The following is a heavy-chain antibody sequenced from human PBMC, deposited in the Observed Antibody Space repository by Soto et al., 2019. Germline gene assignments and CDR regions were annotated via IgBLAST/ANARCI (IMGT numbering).Heavy chain of an antibody. D-gene: IGHD3-10*01. Sequence: GGSLRLSCTASGFTFSMYWMHWVRQAPGKGPEWVSRISDDGSRADYADSVKGRFTISRDNAKNTLYLEMHVLRADDTAVYYCTRGPRPSSVGTGAFWGQGTTVTVSS. CDR3: TRGPRPSSVGTGAF. CDR2: ISDDGSRA. V-gene: IGHV3-74*01. CDR1: GFTFSMYW. J-gene: IGHJ4*02.